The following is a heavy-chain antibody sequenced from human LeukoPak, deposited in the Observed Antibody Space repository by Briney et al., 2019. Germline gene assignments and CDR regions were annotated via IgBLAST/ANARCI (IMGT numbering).Heavy chain of an antibody. CDR1: GYTFTSYG. V-gene: IGHV1-69*13. D-gene: IGHD4-23*01. CDR3: ARDALDSRGNPEGEGDY. Sequence: GASVKVSCKASGYTFTSYGISWVRQAPGQGLEWMGGIIPIFGTANYAQKFQGRVTITADESTSTAYMELSSLRSEDTAVYYCARDALDSRGNPEGEGDYWGQGTLVTVSS. J-gene: IGHJ4*02. CDR2: IIPIFGTA.